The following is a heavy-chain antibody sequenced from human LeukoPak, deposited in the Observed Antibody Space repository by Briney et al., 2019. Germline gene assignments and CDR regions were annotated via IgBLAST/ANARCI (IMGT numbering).Heavy chain of an antibody. CDR1: GFTFDDYA. V-gene: IGHV3-9*01. D-gene: IGHD3-3*01. CDR2: ISWNSGSI. CDR3: AKTVLAFWSGSSNYFDY. Sequence: GGSLRLSCAASGFTFDDYAMHRVRQAPGKGLEWVSGISWNSGSIGYADSVKGRFTISRDNAKNSLYLQMNSLRAEDTALYYCAKTVLAFWSGSSNYFDYWGQGTLVTVSS. J-gene: IGHJ4*02.